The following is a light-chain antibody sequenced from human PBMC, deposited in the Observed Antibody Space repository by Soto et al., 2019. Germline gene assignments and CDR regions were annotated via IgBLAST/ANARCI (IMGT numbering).Light chain of an antibody. J-gene: IGKJ2*01. V-gene: IGKV1-5*03. CDR3: EQYSSYPYA. CDR1: QSISNW. Sequence: DIQMTQSPSTLSASVGDSVIITCRASQSISNWLAWYQQRPGKAPKLLIYKASSLESGVPSRFSGSGSGTEFTLTISSLQPDDFATYYCEQYSSYPYAFGQGTKLEIK. CDR2: KAS.